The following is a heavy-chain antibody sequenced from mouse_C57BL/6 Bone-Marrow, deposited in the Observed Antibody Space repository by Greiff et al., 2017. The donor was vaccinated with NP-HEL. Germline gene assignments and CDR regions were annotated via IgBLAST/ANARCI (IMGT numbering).Heavy chain of an antibody. CDR1: GFNFKDYY. V-gene: IGHV14-1*01. Sequence: VHVKQSGAELVRPGASVKLSCTASGFNFKDYYMHWVKQRPEQGLEWIGRIDPEDGDTEYAPKFQGKATMTADTSSNTAYLQLSSLTSEDTAVYYCTRTYYYGSRGWYFDVWGTGTTVTVSS. CDR2: IDPEDGDT. CDR3: TRTYYYGSRGWYFDV. D-gene: IGHD1-1*01. J-gene: IGHJ1*03.